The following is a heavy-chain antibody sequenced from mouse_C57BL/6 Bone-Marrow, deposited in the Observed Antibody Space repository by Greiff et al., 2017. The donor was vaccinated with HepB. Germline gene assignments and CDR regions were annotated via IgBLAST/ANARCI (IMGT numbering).Heavy chain of an antibody. V-gene: IGHV1-54*01. CDR1: GYAFTNYL. J-gene: IGHJ2*01. D-gene: IGHD1-1*01. CDR3: ASRGYYYGSLSYFDY. CDR2: INPGSGGT. Sequence: QVQLQQSGAELVRPGTSVKVSCKASGYAFTNYLIEWVKQRPGQGLEWIGVINPGSGGTNYNEKFKGKATLTADKSSSTAYMQLSSLTSEDSAVYFCASRGYYYGSLSYFDYWGQGTTLTVSS.